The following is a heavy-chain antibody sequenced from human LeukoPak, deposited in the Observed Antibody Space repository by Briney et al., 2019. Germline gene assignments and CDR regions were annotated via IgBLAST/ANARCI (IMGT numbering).Heavy chain of an antibody. Sequence: SETLSLTCSVSGGSITSSYWTWIRLPPGEGLEWIGYIYYDGSTNYNPSLESRVTISVDTSKNQFSLKLSSVSPADTAVYYCARSPFTMVRGATSYKYYYGMDVWGQGTTVTVSS. V-gene: IGHV4-59*01. D-gene: IGHD3-10*01. CDR3: ARSPFTMVRGATSYKYYYGMDV. CDR1: GGSITSSY. CDR2: IYYDGST. J-gene: IGHJ6*02.